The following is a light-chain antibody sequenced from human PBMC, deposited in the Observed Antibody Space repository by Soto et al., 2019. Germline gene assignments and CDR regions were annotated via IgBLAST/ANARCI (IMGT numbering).Light chain of an antibody. CDR2: GVN. V-gene: IGLV2-8*01. CDR1: SSDVGANNY. Sequence: QSALTQPPSASGSLGQSVTISCTGTSSDVGANNYVSWYQQHPGEAPKLIIYGVNKRPSGVPDRFSGSKSGNTASLTVSGLQAEDEADYYCSSYAPNKVFGGGTKLTVL. J-gene: IGLJ3*02. CDR3: SSYAPNKV.